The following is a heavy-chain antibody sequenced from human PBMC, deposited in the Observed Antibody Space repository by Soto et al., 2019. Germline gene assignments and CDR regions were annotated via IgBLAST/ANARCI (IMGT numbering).Heavy chain of an antibody. D-gene: IGHD2-15*01. V-gene: IGHV1-69*05. Sequence: GASVKLSCKASGGTFSSYAISWVRQAPGQGLEWMGGIIPIFGTANYAQKFQGRVTITRDTSASTAYMELSSLRSEDTAVYYCARDRCSGGSCYSGPWFDPWGQGSLVIVS. J-gene: IGHJ5*02. CDR1: GGTFSSYA. CDR3: ARDRCSGGSCYSGPWFDP. CDR2: IIPIFGTA.